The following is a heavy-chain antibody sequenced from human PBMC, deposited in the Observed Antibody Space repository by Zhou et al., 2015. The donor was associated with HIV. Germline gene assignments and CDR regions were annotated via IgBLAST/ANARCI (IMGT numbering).Heavy chain of an antibody. CDR3: ARDYANEDFWSGYSVLYF. V-gene: IGHV1-18*01. CDR1: GYTFTNFG. Sequence: QVQLVQSGAEVKKPGASVRVSCKAYGYTFTNFGFTWVRQAPGQGLEWLGWISAHNGNTNYAQNVQGRVTLTTDPSTRTAYMELRSLRYDDTAMYYCARDYANEDFWSGYSVLYFWGQGTRVIVSS. D-gene: IGHD3-3*01. J-gene: IGHJ3*01. CDR2: ISAHNGNT.